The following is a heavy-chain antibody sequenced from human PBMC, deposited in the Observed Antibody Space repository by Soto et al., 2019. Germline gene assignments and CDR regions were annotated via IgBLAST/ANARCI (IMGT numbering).Heavy chain of an antibody. D-gene: IGHD3-22*01. Sequence: ASVKVSCKASGYTFTTYAMHWVRQAPGQRLEWMGWIDAGNGNTKYSQKFQGRVTITRDTSASTVYMELRNLRSDDTAVYYCARGPTDYYDNSANYFLDYWGQGTLVTVSS. CDR1: GYTFTTYA. CDR3: ARGPTDYYDNSANYFLDY. J-gene: IGHJ4*02. V-gene: IGHV1-3*01. CDR2: IDAGNGNT.